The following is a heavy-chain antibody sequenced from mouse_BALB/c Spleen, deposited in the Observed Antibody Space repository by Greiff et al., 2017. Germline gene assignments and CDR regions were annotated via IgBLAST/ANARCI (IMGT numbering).Heavy chain of an antibody. CDR3: ARRLLSAMDY. CDR1: GYTFTSYY. CDR2: IYPGNVNT. D-gene: IGHD1-1*02. Sequence: QVQLQQSGPELVKPGASVRISCKASGYTFTSYYIHWVKQRPGQGLEWIGWIYPGNVNTKYNEKFKGKATLTADKSSSTAYMQLSSLTSEDTAVYYCARRLLSAMDYWGQGTSVTVSS. J-gene: IGHJ4*01. V-gene: IGHV1S56*01.